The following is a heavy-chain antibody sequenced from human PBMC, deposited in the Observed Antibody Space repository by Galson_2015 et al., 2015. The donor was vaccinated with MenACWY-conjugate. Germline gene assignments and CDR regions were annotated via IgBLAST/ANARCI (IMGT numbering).Heavy chain of an antibody. CDR3: ARDFGGEYSSDWHGGDY. D-gene: IGHD6-19*01. Sequence: SLRLSCAASGFTFSRYVIHWVRQAPGKGLEWVAVMSYDGSNKYYADSVKGRFTISRDNSKNTLYLQMNSLRAEDTAVCYCARDFGGEYSSDWHGGDYWGQGTLVTVSS. CDR2: MSYDGSNK. J-gene: IGHJ4*02. V-gene: IGHV3-30*04. CDR1: GFTFSRYV.